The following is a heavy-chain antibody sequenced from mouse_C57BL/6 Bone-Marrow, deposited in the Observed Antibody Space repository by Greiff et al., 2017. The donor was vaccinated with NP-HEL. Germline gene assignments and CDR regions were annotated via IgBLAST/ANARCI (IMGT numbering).Heavy chain of an antibody. J-gene: IGHJ1*03. CDR2: ISNGGGST. Sequence: VQLKQSGGGLVQPGGSLKLSCAASGFTFSDYYMYWVRQTPEKRLEWVAYISNGGGSTYYPDTVKGRFTISRDNAKNTLYLQMSRLKSEDTAMYYCASRGVTTRDWYFDVWGTGTTVTVSS. CDR1: GFTFSDYY. D-gene: IGHD2-2*01. CDR3: ASRGVTTRDWYFDV. V-gene: IGHV5-12*01.